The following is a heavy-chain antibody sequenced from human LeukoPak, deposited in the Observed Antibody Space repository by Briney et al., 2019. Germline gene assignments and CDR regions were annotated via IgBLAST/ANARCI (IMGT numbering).Heavy chain of an antibody. V-gene: IGHV3-21*01. CDR1: GLTFNSSG. CDR3: ARRSDEFDI. Sequence: KSGGSLRLSCTASGLTFNSSGMNWVRQAPGKGLEWVSSITPGSSYIYYADSMKGRFTVSRDNAKNSLYLHMNSLRAEDTAIYYCARRSDEFDIWGQGTMVTVSS. J-gene: IGHJ3*02. CDR2: ITPGSSYI.